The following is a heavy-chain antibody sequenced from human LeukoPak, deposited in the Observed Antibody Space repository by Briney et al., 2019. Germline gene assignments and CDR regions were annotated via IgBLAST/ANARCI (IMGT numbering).Heavy chain of an antibody. CDR2: ISDSGTTI. V-gene: IGHV3-48*04. J-gene: IGHJ4*02. CDR3: ARVRYFDWLGPFDY. CDR1: GFTFSSYG. Sequence: GGSLRLSCAASGFTFSSYGMSWVRQAPGKGLEWVSYISDSGTTIYYGDSVKGRFTISRDNAKKSLYLQMNSLRAEDTAVYYCARVRYFDWLGPFDYWGQGTLVTVSS. D-gene: IGHD3-9*01.